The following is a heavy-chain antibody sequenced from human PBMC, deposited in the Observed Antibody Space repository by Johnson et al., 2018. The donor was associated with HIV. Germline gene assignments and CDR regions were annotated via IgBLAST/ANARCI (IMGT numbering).Heavy chain of an antibody. D-gene: IGHD2-21*02. J-gene: IGHJ3*02. CDR2: IKKDGSEK. V-gene: IGHV3-7*01. Sequence: VQLVESGGGLIQPGGSLRLSCAASGFTVSSNYMSWVRQAPGKGLEWVANIKKDGSEKYYVDSVKGRFTISRDNAKNSLYLQMNSLKTEDTAVYYCARSPQIVVVTSVHDAFDIWGQGTRVIVSS. CDR1: GFTVSSNY. CDR3: ARSPQIVVVTSVHDAFDI.